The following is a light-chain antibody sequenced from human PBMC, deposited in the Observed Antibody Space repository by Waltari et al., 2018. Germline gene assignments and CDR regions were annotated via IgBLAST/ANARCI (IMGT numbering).Light chain of an antibody. Sequence: EIMLTQSPGTLSLSPGERATLSCRASQSISKYLAWYQHKPGQPPRLLISDASSRATGIPDRFSGSGSGTDFSLTISRLEPEDFAVYYCQKYGSVPATFGQGTKVEIK. J-gene: IGKJ1*01. CDR3: QKYGSVPAT. V-gene: IGKV3-20*01. CDR2: DAS. CDR1: QSISKY.